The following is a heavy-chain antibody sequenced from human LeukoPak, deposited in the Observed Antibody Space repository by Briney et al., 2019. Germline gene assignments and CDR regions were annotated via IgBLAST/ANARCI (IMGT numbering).Heavy chain of an antibody. Sequence: PSQTLSLTCTVSGGSISSGGYYWSWIRQPPGKGLEWIGYIYHSGSTYYNPSLKSRVTISVDTSKNQFSLKLSSVTAADTAVYYCARRAKKNIVVVPAAIREYYFDYWGQGTLVTVSS. V-gene: IGHV4-30-2*01. CDR1: GGSISSGGYY. D-gene: IGHD2-2*02. J-gene: IGHJ4*02. CDR3: ARRAKKNIVVVPAAIREYYFDY. CDR2: IYHSGST.